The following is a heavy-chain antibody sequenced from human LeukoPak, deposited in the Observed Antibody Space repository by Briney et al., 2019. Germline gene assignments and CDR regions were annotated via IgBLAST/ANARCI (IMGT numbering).Heavy chain of an antibody. CDR1: GYTFTGYY. J-gene: IGHJ4*02. D-gene: IGHD3-22*01. CDR3: ARDDSSGYYYSFDY. Sequence: ASVKVSCKSSGYTFTGYYMHWVRQAPGQRLEWMGWINPNSGGTNYAQKFQGRVTMTRDTSISTAYMELSRLRSDDTAVYYCARDDSSGYYYSFDYWGQGTLVTVCS. CDR2: INPNSGGT. V-gene: IGHV1-2*02.